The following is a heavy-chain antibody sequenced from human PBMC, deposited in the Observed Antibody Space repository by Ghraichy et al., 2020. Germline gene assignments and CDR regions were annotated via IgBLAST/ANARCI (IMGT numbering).Heavy chain of an antibody. Sequence: PETLSLTCTVSGGSVSHYYWHWIRQPAARGLEWIGRIDTTGNITYNPSLRRRVTMSLNTSKNQFSLQVSSVTAADTAVYYCATTLSTDVGANWFDSWGQGTLVTVSS. V-gene: IGHV4-4*07. CDR2: IDTTGNI. CDR1: GGSVSHYY. J-gene: IGHJ5*01. CDR3: ATTLSTDVGANWFDS. D-gene: IGHD1-26*01.